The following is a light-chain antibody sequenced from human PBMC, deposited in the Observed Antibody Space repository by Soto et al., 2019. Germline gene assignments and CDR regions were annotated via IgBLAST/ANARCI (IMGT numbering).Light chain of an antibody. J-gene: IGLJ3*02. CDR2: DNN. CDR3: GTWDSSLSAGV. V-gene: IGLV1-51*01. Sequence: QSALTQPPSVSAAPGQKVTISCSGSSSNIGNNYVSWYQQLPGTAPKLLIYDNNKRPSGIPDRFSGSKSGTSATLGITGLQTGDEGDYYCGTWDSSLSAGVFGGGTKLTVL. CDR1: SSNIGNNY.